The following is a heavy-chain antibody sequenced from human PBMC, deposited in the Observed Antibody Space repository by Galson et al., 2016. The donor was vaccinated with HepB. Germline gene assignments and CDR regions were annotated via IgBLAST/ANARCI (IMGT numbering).Heavy chain of an antibody. V-gene: IGHV4-61*02. CDR3: ARVEGTKGNYQNPIDY. D-gene: IGHD2-8*01. CDR1: GGSIGSGDYY. CDR2: IFTTGST. J-gene: IGHJ4*02. Sequence: TLSLTCTVSGGSIGSGDYYWSWIRQPAGKGLEWIGRIFTTGSTNYNPSLKSRVSISADVSNNQFSLKLSSVTAADTAVYYCARVEGTKGNYQNPIDYWGQGTLVTVSS.